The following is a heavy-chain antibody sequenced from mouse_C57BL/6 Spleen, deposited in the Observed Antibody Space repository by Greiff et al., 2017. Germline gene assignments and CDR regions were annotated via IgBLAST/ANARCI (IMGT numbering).Heavy chain of an antibody. CDR3: TWGCGRAWFAY. CDR2: IYPGNSDT. CDR1: GYTFTSYW. Sequence: VQLQQSGTVLARPGASVKMSCKTSGYTFTSYWMHWVKQRPGQGLEWIGAIYPGNSDTSYNQKFKGKAKLTAVTSASTAYMELGSLTNEDSAVYDWTWGCGRAWFAYWGQGTLVTVSA. J-gene: IGHJ3*01. V-gene: IGHV1-5*01.